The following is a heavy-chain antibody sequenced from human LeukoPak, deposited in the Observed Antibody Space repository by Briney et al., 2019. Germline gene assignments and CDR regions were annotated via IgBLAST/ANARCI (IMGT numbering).Heavy chain of an antibody. J-gene: IGHJ4*02. CDR3: ARGGYFRLDY. V-gene: IGHV3-7*03. CDR1: GFIFTNYW. Sequence: GGSLRLSCAASGFIFTNYWMSWVRQAPGKGLEWVASIKQDANEKYYVDSVKGRFTISRDNAKNSLYLPMTSLRAEDTALYYCARGGYFRLDYWGQGTLVTVSS. D-gene: IGHD2-21*01. CDR2: IKQDANEK.